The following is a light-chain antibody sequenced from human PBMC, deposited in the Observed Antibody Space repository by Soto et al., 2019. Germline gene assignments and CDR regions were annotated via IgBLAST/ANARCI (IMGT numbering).Light chain of an antibody. CDR3: QQYGSSSWT. V-gene: IGKV3-20*01. J-gene: IGKJ1*01. CDR2: GAS. CDR1: QSVRSSY. Sequence: EIVLTQSPGTLSLPPGERAILSCRASQSVRSSYLAWYQQKFGQAPRLLIYGASSRATGIPDRFSGSGSGTDFTLTISRLEPEDFAVYYCQQYGSSSWTFGQGTKVEIK.